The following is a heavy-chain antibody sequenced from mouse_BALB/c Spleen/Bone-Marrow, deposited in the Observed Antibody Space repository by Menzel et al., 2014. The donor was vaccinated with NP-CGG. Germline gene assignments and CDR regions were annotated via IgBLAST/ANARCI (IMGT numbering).Heavy chain of an antibody. Sequence: VKLMESGPGLVAPSQSLSITCTVSRFSLSRYSVHWVRQPPGKGLEWLGMIWGGGSTDYNSALKSRLIISKDNSKSQVFLKVNSLQTDDTAMYYCARIYGNFEAMDYWGQGTSVTVSS. D-gene: IGHD2-1*01. V-gene: IGHV2-6-4*01. CDR2: IWGGGST. CDR3: ARIYGNFEAMDY. CDR1: RFSLSRYS. J-gene: IGHJ4*01.